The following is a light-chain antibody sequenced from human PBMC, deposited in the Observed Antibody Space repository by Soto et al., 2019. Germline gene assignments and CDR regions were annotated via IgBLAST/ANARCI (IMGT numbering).Light chain of an antibody. CDR2: GAS. Sequence: ETVMTQSPATLSVSPGERATLSCRASQSVSNNLAWYQQKPGQAPRLLFYGASTRATGIPARFSGSGSGTDFTLTISRLETEDFAVFYCQQYGTSEIIFGQGTRLEIK. V-gene: IGKV3D-15*01. CDR3: QQYGTSEII. J-gene: IGKJ5*01. CDR1: QSVSNN.